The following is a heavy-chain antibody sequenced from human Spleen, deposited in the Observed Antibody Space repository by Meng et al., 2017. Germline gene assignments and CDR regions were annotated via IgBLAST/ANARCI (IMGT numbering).Heavy chain of an antibody. CDR3: ARGTPGRRYADY. CDR2: INTYNGNK. Sequence: QVQFVQSGAEVKKPGASVKVSCKASGHTFSTYAIHWVRQAPGQGLEWMGWINTYNGNKKYSQNFQGRVTLSRDTSASTAYMELRNLRSDDTAVYYCARGTPGRRYADYWGQGTLVTVSS. CDR1: GHTFSTYA. D-gene: IGHD3-10*01. J-gene: IGHJ4*02. V-gene: IGHV1-3*04.